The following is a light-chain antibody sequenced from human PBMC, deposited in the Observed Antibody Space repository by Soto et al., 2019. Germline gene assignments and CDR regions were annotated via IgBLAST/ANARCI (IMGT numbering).Light chain of an antibody. CDR3: QQYGSSGT. V-gene: IGKV3-20*01. Sequence: EIVLTQSPGTLSLSPGERATRSCRASQSVSNNYLAWYQQKPGQAPRLLIYGASNRATGIPDRFSGSGSGTDVTLTISRLEPEDFEVYYCQQYGSSGTFGQGTKVEIK. J-gene: IGKJ1*01. CDR2: GAS. CDR1: QSVSNNY.